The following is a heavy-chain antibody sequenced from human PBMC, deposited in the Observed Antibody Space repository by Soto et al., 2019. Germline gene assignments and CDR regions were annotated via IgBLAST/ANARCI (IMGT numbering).Heavy chain of an antibody. V-gene: IGHV4-39*07. CDR1: GGSISSSIYY. D-gene: IGHD4-17*01. J-gene: IGHJ4*02. Sequence: SETLSLTCTVSGGSISSSIYYWGWIRQPPGKGLEWIGSIYYSGSTYYNPSLKSRVTISVDTSKNQLSLKLSSVTAADTAVYYCARYGDYYPYYFDYWGQGTLVTVSS. CDR3: ARYGDYYPYYFDY. CDR2: IYYSGST.